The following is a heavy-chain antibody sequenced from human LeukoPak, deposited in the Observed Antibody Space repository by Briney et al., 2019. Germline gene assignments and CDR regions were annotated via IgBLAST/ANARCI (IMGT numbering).Heavy chain of an antibody. J-gene: IGHJ4*02. CDR3: ARGGRSSSWSDGLFDY. CDR2: IYYSGST. V-gene: IGHV4-59*01. Sequence: PSETLSLTCTVSGGSISSYYWSWVRQPPGKGLEWIGYIYYSGSTNYNPSLKSRVTISVDTSKNQFSLKLSSVTAADTAVYYCARGGRSSSWSDGLFDYWGQGTLVTVSS. D-gene: IGHD6-13*01. CDR1: GGSISSYY.